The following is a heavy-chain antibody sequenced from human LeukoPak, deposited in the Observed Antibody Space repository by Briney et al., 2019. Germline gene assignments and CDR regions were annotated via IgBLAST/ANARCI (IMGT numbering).Heavy chain of an antibody. D-gene: IGHD6-19*01. CDR3: ARDSSSGWDPADY. J-gene: IGHJ4*02. CDR1: GFTFSSYS. Sequence: PGGSLRLSCAASGFTFSSYSMNWVRQAPGKGLEWVSSISSGSSYIYYADSVKGRFTISRDNAKNSLYLQMNSLRAEDTAVYYCARDSSSGWDPADYWGQGTLVTVSS. CDR2: ISSGSSYI. V-gene: IGHV3-21*01.